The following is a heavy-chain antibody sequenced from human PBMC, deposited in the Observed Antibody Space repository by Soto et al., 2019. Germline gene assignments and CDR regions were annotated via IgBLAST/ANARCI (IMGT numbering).Heavy chain of an antibody. D-gene: IGHD3-22*01. Sequence: LRLSCAASGFTFSSYGMHWVRQAPGKGLEWVAVISYDGSNKYYADSVKGRFTISRDNSKNTLYLQMNSLRAEDTAVYYCAKAHYYYDSSGYYYFDYWGQGTLVTVSS. V-gene: IGHV3-30*18. J-gene: IGHJ4*02. CDR3: AKAHYYYDSSGYYYFDY. CDR2: ISYDGSNK. CDR1: GFTFSSYG.